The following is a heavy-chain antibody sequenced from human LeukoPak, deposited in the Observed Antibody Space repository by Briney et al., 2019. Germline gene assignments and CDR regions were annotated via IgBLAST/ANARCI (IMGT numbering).Heavy chain of an antibody. CDR3: VRDFGDLNAFDI. Sequence: GRSLRLSCAASGFNFSNYGMHWVRQAPGKGLEWVAVVWYGENDEFYADSVKGRFTISRDNSKSTLHLQMNSLRALDTAIYYCVRDFGDLNAFDIWGQGTMVTVSS. V-gene: IGHV3-33*01. CDR2: VWYGENDE. J-gene: IGHJ3*02. D-gene: IGHD3-10*01. CDR1: GFNFSNYG.